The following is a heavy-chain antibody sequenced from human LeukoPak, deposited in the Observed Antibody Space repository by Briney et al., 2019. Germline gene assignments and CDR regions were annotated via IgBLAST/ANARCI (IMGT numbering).Heavy chain of an antibody. V-gene: IGHV3-7*01. CDR1: GFSFSGSW. CDR3: ARDPLNGALDI. CDR2: MNPDGSTI. J-gene: IGHJ3*02. Sequence: GGSLRLSCTASGFSFSGSWMSWVRQPPGKGLEWLADMNPDGSTIVYVDPVKGRFTISRNNAKNSVYLQMDGLRAEDTAVYYCARDPLNGALDIWGQGTLVTVSS.